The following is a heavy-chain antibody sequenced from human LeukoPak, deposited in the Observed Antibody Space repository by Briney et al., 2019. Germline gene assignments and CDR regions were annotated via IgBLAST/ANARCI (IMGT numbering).Heavy chain of an antibody. CDR1: GFTFSSYC. Sequence: GGSLRLSCAASGFTFSSYCMNWVRQAPGRGLEWVSSISSTSSYIYYADSVKGRFTISRDNADNSLYLQMNSLRAEDTAVYYCARGYSSGWSAFDYWGQGTLVTVSS. CDR3: ARGYSSGWSAFDY. CDR2: ISSTSSYI. D-gene: IGHD6-19*01. J-gene: IGHJ4*02. V-gene: IGHV3-21*01.